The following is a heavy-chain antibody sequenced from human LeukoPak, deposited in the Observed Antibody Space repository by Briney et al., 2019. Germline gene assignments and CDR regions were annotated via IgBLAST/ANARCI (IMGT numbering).Heavy chain of an antibody. CDR3: ARTYSGSYYGLDY. Sequence: HGESLKISCKGSGYIFTTSWIGWVRQMPGKGLEWMGIIYPGDSDTRYSPSFQGQVTISADKSISTAYLQWSSLKASDTAMHYCARTYSGSYYGLDYWGQGTLVTVSS. CDR2: IYPGDSDT. J-gene: IGHJ4*02. D-gene: IGHD1-26*01. CDR1: GYIFTTSW. V-gene: IGHV5-51*01.